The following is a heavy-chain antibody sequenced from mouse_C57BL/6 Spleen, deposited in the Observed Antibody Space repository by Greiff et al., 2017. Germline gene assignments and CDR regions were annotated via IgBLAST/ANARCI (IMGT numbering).Heavy chain of an antibody. J-gene: IGHJ4*01. Sequence: QVQLQQSGPELVKPGASVKISCKASGYSFTSYYIHWVKQRPGQGLEWIGWIYPGSGNTKYNEKFKGKATLTADTSSSTAYMQLSSLTSEDSAVYYCARIGQLGRGDAMDYWGQGTSVTVSS. CDR1: GYSFTSYY. V-gene: IGHV1-66*01. CDR2: IYPGSGNT. D-gene: IGHD4-1*02. CDR3: ARIGQLGRGDAMDY.